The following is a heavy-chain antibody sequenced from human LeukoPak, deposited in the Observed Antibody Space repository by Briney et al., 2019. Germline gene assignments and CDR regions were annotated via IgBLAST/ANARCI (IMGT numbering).Heavy chain of an antibody. J-gene: IGHJ6*02. D-gene: IGHD3-3*01. CDR3: AATPRFLEWLPRMDASMDV. V-gene: IGHV4-4*07. CDR1: GGSISSYF. CDR2: IYTSGST. Sequence: SETLSLTCTVSGGSISSYFWSWIRQPAGKRLEWIGRIYTSGSTNYNPSLKSRVTMTVDTSKTQFPLKLRSVTAADTAVYYCAATPRFLEWLPRMDASMDVWGQGTTVTVSS.